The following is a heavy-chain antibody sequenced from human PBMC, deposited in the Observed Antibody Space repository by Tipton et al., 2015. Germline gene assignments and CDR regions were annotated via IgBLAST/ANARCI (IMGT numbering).Heavy chain of an antibody. J-gene: IGHJ5*02. CDR2: ISWNSGAR. Sequence: SLRLSCAASGISFDDKAMHWVRQVPGKGLEWVSSISWNSGARGYADSVKGRFTISRDSVMNSLYLEMKSLRPEDTAFYYCARDELDVGYCSGGSCRRVWFDPWGQGTLVTVSS. D-gene: IGHD2-15*01. CDR1: GISFDDKA. V-gene: IGHV3-9*01. CDR3: ARDELDVGYCSGGSCRRVWFDP.